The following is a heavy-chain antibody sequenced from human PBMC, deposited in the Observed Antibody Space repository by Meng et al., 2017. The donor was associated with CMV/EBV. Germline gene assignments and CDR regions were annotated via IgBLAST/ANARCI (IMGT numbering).Heavy chain of an antibody. J-gene: IGHJ4*02. D-gene: IGHD1-26*01. V-gene: IGHV1-69*12. CDR2: IIPIFGTA. CDR1: GGTFSSYA. CDR3: ARERGSGSYPFGY. Sequence: QPVRSGAGVKKPGSSVKVSCKASGGTFSSYAISWVRQAPGQGLEWMGGIIPIFGTANYAQKFQGRVTITADESTSTAYMELSSLRSEDTAVYYCARERGSGSYPFGYWGQGTLVTVSS.